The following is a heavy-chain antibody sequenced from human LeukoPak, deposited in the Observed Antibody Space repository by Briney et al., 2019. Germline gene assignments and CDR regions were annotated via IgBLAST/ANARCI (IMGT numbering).Heavy chain of an antibody. V-gene: IGHV1-69*01. D-gene: IGHD1-26*01. CDR1: GGTFSSYA. CDR2: IIPIFGTA. CDR3: ARASSTYSGSYPYDY. J-gene: IGHJ4*02. Sequence: SSVEVCCKASGGTFSSYAISWVRQAPGQGLEWMGGIIPIFGTANYAQKFQGRVTITADESTSTAYMELSSLRSEDTAVYYCARASSTYSGSYPYDYWGQGTLVTVSS.